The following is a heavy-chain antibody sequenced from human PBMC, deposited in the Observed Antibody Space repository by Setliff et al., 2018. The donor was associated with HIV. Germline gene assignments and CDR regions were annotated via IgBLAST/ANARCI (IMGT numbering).Heavy chain of an antibody. CDR3: ARDRGVYCISSSCYSPVDAFDI. Sequence: ASVKVSCKASGYTFSTYGISWVRQAPGQGLEWMGWISAYNGNTNYAQKLQGRVTVTTDTSTSTAYMELRSLSSDDTAVYYCARDRGVYCISSSCYSPVDAFDIWGQGTMVTVSS. D-gene: IGHD2-2*01. J-gene: IGHJ3*02. CDR2: ISAYNGNT. V-gene: IGHV1-18*01. CDR1: GYTFSTYG.